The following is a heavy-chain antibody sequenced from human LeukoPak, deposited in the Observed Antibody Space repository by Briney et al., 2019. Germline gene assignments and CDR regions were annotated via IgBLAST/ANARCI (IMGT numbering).Heavy chain of an antibody. V-gene: IGHV5-51*01. Sequence: GEPLKISCKSSGYSFSSHWIGWVRQIPGKGLEGIGIIYPGDSDTRYSPSFQGQVTITADKSISTAYLQWSSLKASDTAMYYCARQYSSSSTDMDVWGKGTTVTVSS. CDR3: ARQYSSSSTDMDV. CDR1: GYSFSSHW. D-gene: IGHD6-6*01. J-gene: IGHJ6*03. CDR2: IYPGDSDT.